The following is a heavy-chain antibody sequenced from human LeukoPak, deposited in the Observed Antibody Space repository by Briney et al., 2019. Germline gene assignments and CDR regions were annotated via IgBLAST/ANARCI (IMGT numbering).Heavy chain of an antibody. CDR3: ARGLSGYSSASFDY. J-gene: IGHJ4*02. Sequence: SETLSLTCTVSGGSIGNGDYSWTWIRQHPGKGLEWIGCIYYSGSTHYNPSLKSRVTISVDTSKNQFSLKLTSVTAADTAVYYCARGLSGYSSASFDYWGQGTLVTVSS. D-gene: IGHD5-18*01. CDR1: GGSIGNGDYS. CDR2: IYYSGST. V-gene: IGHV4-31*03.